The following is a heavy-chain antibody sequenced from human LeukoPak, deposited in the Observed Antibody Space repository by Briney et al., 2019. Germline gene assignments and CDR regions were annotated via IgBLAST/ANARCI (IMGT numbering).Heavy chain of an antibody. CDR3: TRDQTPYY. CDR1: GFTFGDYA. J-gene: IGHJ4*02. V-gene: IGHV3-49*04. Sequence: GGSLRLSCTTSGFTFGDYAMTWVRQAPGKGLEWVGFIASETYGGTAEYAASVKGRFIISRDESKSIAYLQMNSLKTEDTAVYYCTRDQTPYYWGQGTLVTVSS. CDR2: IASETYGGTA.